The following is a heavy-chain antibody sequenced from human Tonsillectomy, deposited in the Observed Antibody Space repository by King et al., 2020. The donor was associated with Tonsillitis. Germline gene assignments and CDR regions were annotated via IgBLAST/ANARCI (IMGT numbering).Heavy chain of an antibody. J-gene: IGHJ6*02. CDR1: GFTFSSYS. Sequence: QLVQSGGGLVKPGGSLRLSCAASGFTFSSYSMNWVRQAPGKGLEWVSSISSSSSYIYYADSVKGRFTISRDNAKNSLYLQMNSLRAEDTAVYYCARILWGSYGMDVWGQGTTVTVSS. D-gene: IGHD3-10*01. CDR3: ARILWGSYGMDV. CDR2: ISSSSSYI. V-gene: IGHV3-21*01.